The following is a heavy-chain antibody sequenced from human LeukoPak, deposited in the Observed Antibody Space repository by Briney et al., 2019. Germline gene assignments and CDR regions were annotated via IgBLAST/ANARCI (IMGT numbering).Heavy chain of an antibody. CDR2: IYTSGST. CDR1: GFSVSSTY. J-gene: IGHJ5*02. CDR3: TRDRAGTQSWVEFDL. D-gene: IGHD3-10*01. V-gene: IGHV3-66*03. Sequence: GGSLRLSCAASGFSVSSTYMSWVRQAPGKGLEWVSLIYTSGSTFYADSVMGRFTISRDNSKNTLFLQMNSLRAEDSAVYYCTRDRAGTQSWVEFDLWGQGTLVTISS.